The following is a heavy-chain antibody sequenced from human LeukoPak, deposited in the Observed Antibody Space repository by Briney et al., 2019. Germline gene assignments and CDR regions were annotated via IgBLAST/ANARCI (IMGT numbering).Heavy chain of an antibody. CDR3: ARVGITYYYDSSGYNDY. V-gene: IGHV3-21*01. J-gene: IGHJ4*02. CDR1: GLSFSSYS. D-gene: IGHD3-22*01. CDR2: ISSSSSYI. Sequence: GGSLRLSCAASGLSFSSYSMNWVRHAPGKGLEWVSAISSSSSYIYYADSVKGRFTISRDNAKNSLYLQMNSLRAEDTAVYYCARVGITYYYDSSGYNDYWGQGTLVTVSS.